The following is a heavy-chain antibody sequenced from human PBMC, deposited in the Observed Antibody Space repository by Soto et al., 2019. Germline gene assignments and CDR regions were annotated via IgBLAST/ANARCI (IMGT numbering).Heavy chain of an antibody. CDR1: GFTFSSYW. V-gene: IGHV3-74*01. J-gene: IGHJ3*02. Sequence: EVQLVESGGGLVQPGGSLRLSCEASGFTFSSYWMHCVRQAPGKGLVWVSLINSDGSSTIYADSVKGRFTISRDNAKNTLYLQMNSLSAEDTAVYYCAREGLDSSGHFDIWGQGTMVTVSS. CDR3: AREGLDSSGHFDI. CDR2: INSDGSST. D-gene: IGHD3-22*01.